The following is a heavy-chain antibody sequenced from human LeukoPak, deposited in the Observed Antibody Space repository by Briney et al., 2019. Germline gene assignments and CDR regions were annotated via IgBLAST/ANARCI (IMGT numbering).Heavy chain of an antibody. D-gene: IGHD3-10*01. J-gene: IGHJ6*02. CDR1: GASITTYY. Sequence: PSETLSLTCTVSGASITTYYWSWIRQPPGGGLEWIGYIYFSGTTNYNPSLKSRVTMSLDASNKQCSLRLNSVTAADTAVYYCARDYGPFGVWGQGTTVTVSS. CDR2: IYFSGTT. CDR3: ARDYGPFGV. V-gene: IGHV4-59*01.